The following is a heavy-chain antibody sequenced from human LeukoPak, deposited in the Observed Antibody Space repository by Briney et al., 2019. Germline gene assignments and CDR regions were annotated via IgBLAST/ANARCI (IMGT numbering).Heavy chain of an antibody. V-gene: IGHV1-18*01. CDR2: ISAYNGNT. CDR1: GYTFTSYG. J-gene: IGHJ4*02. D-gene: IGHD3-3*01. Sequence: GASVKVSCKASGYTFTSYGISWVRQAPGQGLEWMGWISAYNGNTNYAQKLQGRVTMTTDTSTSTAYMELRNLRSDDTAVYYCARGPPTIFGVVIRVYWGQGTLVTVSS. CDR3: ARGPPTIFGVVIRVY.